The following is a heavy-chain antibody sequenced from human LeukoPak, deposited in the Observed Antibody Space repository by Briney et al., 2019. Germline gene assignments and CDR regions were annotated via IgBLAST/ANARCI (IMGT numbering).Heavy chain of an antibody. D-gene: IGHD3-22*01. J-gene: IGHJ1*01. V-gene: IGHV3-48*04. CDR3: ARDYELQL. Sequence: QAGGSLRLSCAASGFTFSDYIINWVRQAPGKGLEWISYISSSGGTIYYADSVKGRFTISRDNTDNSLFLQMSSLRAEDTAVYYCARDYELQLWGQGTLVTVSS. CDR1: GFTFSDYI. CDR2: ISSSGGTI.